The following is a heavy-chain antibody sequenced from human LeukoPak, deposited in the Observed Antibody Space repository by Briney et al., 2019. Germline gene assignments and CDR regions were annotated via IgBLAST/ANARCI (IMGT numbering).Heavy chain of an antibody. CDR3: ARDLERRYSGYVFDY. D-gene: IGHD5-12*01. CDR2: ISYDGNIK. CDR1: GFPFSTYG. J-gene: IGHJ4*02. V-gene: IGHV3-30*03. Sequence: PGGSLRLSCAASGFPFSTYGMHWVRQAPGKGLEWVALISYDGNIKYYADSVKGRFTISRDNSKNTLYLQMNSLRAEDTAVYYCARDLERRYSGYVFDYWGQGTLVTVSS.